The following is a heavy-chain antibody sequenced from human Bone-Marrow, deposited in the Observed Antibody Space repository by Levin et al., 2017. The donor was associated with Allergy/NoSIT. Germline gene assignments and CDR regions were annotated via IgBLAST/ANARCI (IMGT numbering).Heavy chain of an antibody. CDR3: ARVSRITMVRGVIIGGWFDP. Sequence: GESLKISCKASGYTFTGYYMHWVRQAPGQGLEWMGWINPNSGGTNYAQKFQGRVTMTRDTSISTAYMELSRLRSDDTAVYYCARVSRITMVRGVIIGGWFDPWGQGTLVTVSS. CDR2: INPNSGGT. CDR1: GYTFTGYY. V-gene: IGHV1-2*02. J-gene: IGHJ5*02. D-gene: IGHD3-10*01.